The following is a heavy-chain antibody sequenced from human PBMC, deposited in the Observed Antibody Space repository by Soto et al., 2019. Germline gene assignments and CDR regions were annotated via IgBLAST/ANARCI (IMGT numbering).Heavy chain of an antibody. CDR2: MYGYNGHT. CDR3: ARDLSRGWFDL. Sequence: QVQLVQSGAEVKKPGASVKVPCKAPGYIFNNYAISWVRQAPGQGLEWMGWMYGYNGHTKYAQKVQGRLTMTTATSTSTAYMALRNLSSDDTAVYYRARDLSRGWFDLWGQGTVVTVSS. J-gene: IGHJ5*02. D-gene: IGHD1-26*01. CDR1: GYIFNNYA. V-gene: IGHV1-18*01.